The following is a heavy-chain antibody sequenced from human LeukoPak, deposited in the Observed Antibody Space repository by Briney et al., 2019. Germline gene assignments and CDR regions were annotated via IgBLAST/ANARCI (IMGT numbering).Heavy chain of an antibody. V-gene: IGHV1-3*01. J-gene: IGHJ4*02. CDR3: ARDQEAFDY. CDR1: GYTFTSYA. Sequence: ASVKVSCKASGYTFTSYAMHWVRQAPGQRLEWMGWINAGNGNTKYSQKFQGRVTVTRDASTSTVHMELSGLRSEDTAVYYCARDQEAFDYWGQGTLVTVSS. CDR2: INAGNGNT.